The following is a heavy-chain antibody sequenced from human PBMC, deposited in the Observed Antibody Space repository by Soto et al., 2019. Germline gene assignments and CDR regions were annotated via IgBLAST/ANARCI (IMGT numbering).Heavy chain of an antibody. D-gene: IGHD2-15*01. V-gene: IGHV4-38-2*01. CDR2: IYHSGST. J-gene: IGHJ5*02. CDR1: GYSISSGYY. Sequence: SLTCAVSGYSISSGYYWGWIRQPPGKGLEWIGSIYHSGSTYYNPSLKSRVTISVDTSKNQFSLKLSSVTAADTAVYYCARGSNVVVVAATLYVGEENNWFDPWGQGTLVTVSS. CDR3: ARGSNVVVVAATLYVGEENNWFDP.